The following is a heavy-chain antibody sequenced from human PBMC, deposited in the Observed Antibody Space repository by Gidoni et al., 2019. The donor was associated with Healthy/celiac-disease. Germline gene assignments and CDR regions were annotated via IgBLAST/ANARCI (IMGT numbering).Heavy chain of an antibody. CDR2: IIPIFGTA. CDR3: SRGPSGRVYYYSYGMDV. CDR1: GGTFSSYA. V-gene: IGHV1-69*01. J-gene: IGHJ6*04. Sequence: QVQRVQSGAEVKKPGSSVKVSCKASGGTFSSYAISWVRQDPGQGLEWMGGIIPIFGTANYAQKFQGRVTITADESTSTAYMYLRSLSSEDTSVYYCSRGPSGRVYYYSYGMDVWGKGTPVTVSS.